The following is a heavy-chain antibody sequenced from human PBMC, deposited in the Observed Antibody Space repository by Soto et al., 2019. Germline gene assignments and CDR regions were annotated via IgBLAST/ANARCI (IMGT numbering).Heavy chain of an antibody. CDR2: IYSGGST. D-gene: IGHD3-3*01. CDR3: ASSYYDFWSGYQDYYYGMDV. J-gene: IGHJ6*02. V-gene: IGHV3-53*01. CDR1: GFTVSSNY. Sequence: GGSLRLSCAASGFTVSSNYMSWVRQAPGKGLEWVSVIYSGGSTYYADSVKGRFAISRDNSKNTLYLQMNSLRAEDTAVYYCASSYYDFWSGYQDYYYGMDVWGQGTTVTVPS.